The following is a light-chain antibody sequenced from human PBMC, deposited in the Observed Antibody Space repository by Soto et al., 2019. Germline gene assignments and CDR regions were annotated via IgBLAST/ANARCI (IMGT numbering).Light chain of an antibody. J-gene: IGKJ5*01. Sequence: ELTQYPGTLSLSPGEIETLSCRSSQSVSSNDFAWYQQKPGQAPRLLIYGTSSRATGIPDRFSGSGSGTDFTLTISRLEPEDFAVYYCQQYGNSPITFGQGTRLEIK. CDR2: GTS. CDR3: QQYGNSPIT. V-gene: IGKV3-20*01. CDR1: QSVSSND.